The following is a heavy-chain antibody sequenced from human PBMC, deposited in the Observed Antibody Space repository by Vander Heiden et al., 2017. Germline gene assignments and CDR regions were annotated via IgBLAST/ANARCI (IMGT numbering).Heavy chain of an antibody. D-gene: IGHD6-19*01. CDR2: ISASGRTT. V-gene: IGHV3-23*01. CDR1: GFTFTSYA. CDR3: AKDLVAADTYGWYCWGSDY. Sequence: EVQLLESGGDLVQPGGSLRLSCVASGFTFTSYAMSWVRQAPGKGLEWVSAISASGRTTYYAESVKGRCAISRDNSMNMLFLHMTILRAEAKAIYYCAKDLVAADTYGWYCWGSDY. J-gene: IGHJ4*01.